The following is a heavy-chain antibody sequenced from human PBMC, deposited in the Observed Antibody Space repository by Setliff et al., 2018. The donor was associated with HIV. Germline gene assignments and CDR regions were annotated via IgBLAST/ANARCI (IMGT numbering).Heavy chain of an antibody. CDR3: AREDYYYYGMDV. V-gene: IGHV4-38-2*02. CDR2: IYHSEST. J-gene: IGHJ6*02. CDR1: GYSISSGYY. Sequence: SETLSLTCAVSGYSISSGYYWGWIRQPPGKGLEWIGSIYHSESTYYNPSLKSRVTISVDTSKNQFSLKLSSVTAADTVVYYCAREDYYYYGMDVWGQGTMVTVSS.